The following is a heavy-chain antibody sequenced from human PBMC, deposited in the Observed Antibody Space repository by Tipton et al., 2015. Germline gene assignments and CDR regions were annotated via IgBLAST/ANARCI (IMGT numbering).Heavy chain of an antibody. CDR2: ISHSGNT. CDR3: ARSPPGDYEYIEY. CDR1: GYSISSGYY. J-gene: IGHJ1*01. Sequence: TLSLTCDVSGYSISSGYYWGWIRQPPGKGLEWIGSISHSGNTYYNPSLKSRVTMSRDTSKNQFSLKLTSVTAADTAVYYCARSPPGDYEYIEYWGQGTLITVSS. V-gene: IGHV4-38-2*01. D-gene: IGHD3-16*01.